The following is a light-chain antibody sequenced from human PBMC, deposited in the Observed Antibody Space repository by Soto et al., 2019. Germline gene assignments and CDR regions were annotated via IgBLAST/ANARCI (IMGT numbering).Light chain of an antibody. CDR2: GAS. CDR1: QSVSSSY. Sequence: DIVLTQSPGTLSLSPGERATLSCRASQSVSSSYLAWYQQKPGQAPRLLIYGASSRATGIPDRFSGDGSGTDFTLTISRLEPEDFVVYYCQHYDTSPTWTFGQGTTVEVK. J-gene: IGKJ1*01. CDR3: QHYDTSPTWT. V-gene: IGKV3-20*01.